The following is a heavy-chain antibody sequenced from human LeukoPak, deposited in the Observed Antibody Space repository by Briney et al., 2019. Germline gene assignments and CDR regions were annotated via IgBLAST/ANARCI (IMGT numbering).Heavy chain of an antibody. V-gene: IGHV1-2*02. CDR2: INPNSGGT. J-gene: IGHJ4*02. D-gene: IGHD3-9*01. CDR3: ARDRNDILTGYYSFDY. CDR1: GYTFTCYY. Sequence: ASVKVSCKASGYTFTCYYMHWVRQAPGQGLEWMGWINPNSGGTNYAQRFQGRVTMTRDTSISTAYMELSRLRSDDTAVYYCARDRNDILTGYYSFDYWGQGTLVTVSS.